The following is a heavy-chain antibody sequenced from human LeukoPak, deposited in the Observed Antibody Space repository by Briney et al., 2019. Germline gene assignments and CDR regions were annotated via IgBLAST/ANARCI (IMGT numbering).Heavy chain of an antibody. Sequence: SETLSLTCAVYGGSFSGYYWNWVRQPPGKGLEWIGSIYHSGSTYYNPSLKSRVTISVDTSKNQFSLKLSSVTAADTAVYYCARDGEGYDFWSGYYMVYFQHWGQGTLVTVSS. J-gene: IGHJ1*01. V-gene: IGHV4-34*01. CDR2: IYHSGST. D-gene: IGHD3-3*01. CDR1: GGSFSGYY. CDR3: ARDGEGYDFWSGYYMVYFQH.